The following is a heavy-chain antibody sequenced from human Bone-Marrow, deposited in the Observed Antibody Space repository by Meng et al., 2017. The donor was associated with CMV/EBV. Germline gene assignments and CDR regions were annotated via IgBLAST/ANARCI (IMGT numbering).Heavy chain of an antibody. J-gene: IGHJ4*02. D-gene: IGHD3-10*01. CDR2: INPNNGGT. CDR1: GYTFTGYY. V-gene: IGHV1-2*02. CDR3: ARALLYYYGSGSHFDY. Sequence: ASVKVSCKASGYTFTGYYMHWVRQAPGQGLEWMGGINPNNGGTNYAQKFQGRVTMTRDTSISTAYMELSRLRSDDTAVYYCARALLYYYGSGSHFDYWGQGTRVTVSS.